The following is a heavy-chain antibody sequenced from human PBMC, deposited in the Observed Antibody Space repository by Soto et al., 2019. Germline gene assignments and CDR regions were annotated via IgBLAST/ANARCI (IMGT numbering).Heavy chain of an antibody. D-gene: IGHD1-20*01. V-gene: IGHV3-23*01. Sequence: DVQVLESGGGLVQPGGSLTLSCAAARFTVSDFAMSWVRQAPGKGLEWVSSIGGGGTDTYYAASVKGRFSISRDNSKNTLYLQMDSLRDEDTSVYYCAKDAVPYNGKWDWFDSWGQGTLVIVSS. CDR2: IGGGGTDT. CDR3: AKDAVPYNGKWDWFDS. J-gene: IGHJ5*01. CDR1: RFTVSDFA.